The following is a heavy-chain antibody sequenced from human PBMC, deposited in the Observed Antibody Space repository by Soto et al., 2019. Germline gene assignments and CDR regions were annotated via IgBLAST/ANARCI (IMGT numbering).Heavy chain of an antibody. CDR2: IYYSGST. D-gene: IGHD5-12*01. CDR1: RGSSSRYY. Sequence: SQTRSRTCTLSRGSSSRYYWSWIRQPPGQGLEWIGYIYYSGSTNYNPSLKSRVTISVDTSKNQFSLKLSSVTAADTAVYYCARVWSGYSGSDYGWWFDPWGQGTLVSVCS. V-gene: IGHV4-59*01. CDR3: ARVWSGYSGSDYGWWFDP. J-gene: IGHJ5*02.